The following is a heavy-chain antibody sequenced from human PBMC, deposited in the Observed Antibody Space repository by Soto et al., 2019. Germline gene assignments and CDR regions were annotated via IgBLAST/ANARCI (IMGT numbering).Heavy chain of an antibody. CDR2: IFSNDEK. CDR3: ARMAGYYDSSGFDY. J-gene: IGHJ4*02. V-gene: IGHV2-26*01. D-gene: IGHD3-22*01. CDR1: GFSLSNARMG. Sequence: QVTLKESGPVLVKPTETLTLTCTVSGFSLSNARMGVSWIRQPPGKALEWLAHIFSNDEKSYSTSLKSRLTNPNHTSKSQVVLTMTTMDPVDTATYYCARMAGYYDSSGFDYWGQGTLVTVSS.